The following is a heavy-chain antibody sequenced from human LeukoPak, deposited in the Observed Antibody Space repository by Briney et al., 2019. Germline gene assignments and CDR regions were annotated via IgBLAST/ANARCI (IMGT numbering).Heavy chain of an antibody. CDR2: ISGSGGST. CDR3: AKGEYSSSGAFDY. CDR1: GFTFSSYA. J-gene: IGHJ4*02. Sequence: GGSLRLSCAASGFTFSSYAMSWVRQAPGKGLEWVSAISGSGGSTYYADSVKGRFTISRDNSKNTLYLQVNSLRAEDTAVYYCAKGEYSSSGAFDYWGQGTLVTVSS. D-gene: IGHD6-6*01. V-gene: IGHV3-23*01.